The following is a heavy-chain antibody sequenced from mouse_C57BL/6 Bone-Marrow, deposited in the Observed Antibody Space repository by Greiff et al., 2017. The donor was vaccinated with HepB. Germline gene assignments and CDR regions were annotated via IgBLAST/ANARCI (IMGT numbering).Heavy chain of an antibody. CDR1: GYTFTSYW. CDR2: IDPSDSYT. CDR3: ARNWDSFAY. V-gene: IGHV1-50*01. Sequence: VQLQQPGAELVKPGASVKLSCKASGYTFTSYWLQWVKQRPGQGLEWIGEIDPSDSYTNYNQKFKGKATLTVDTSSSTAYMQLSSLTSEDSAVYYCARNWDSFAYWGQGTLVTVSA. J-gene: IGHJ3*01. D-gene: IGHD4-1*01.